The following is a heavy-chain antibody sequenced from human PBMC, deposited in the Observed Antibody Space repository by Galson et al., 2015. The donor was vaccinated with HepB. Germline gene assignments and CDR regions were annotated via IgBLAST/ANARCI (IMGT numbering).Heavy chain of an antibody. V-gene: IGHV3-21*01. CDR3: AREAGRYSSSSDWFDP. J-gene: IGHJ5*02. CDR2: ISSSGSYI. Sequence: SLRLSCAASGFIFSSHTMNWVRQAPGRGLEWVSSISSSGSYIYYADSVKGRFTISRDNAKNSLYLQMNSLRVEETAVYYCAREAGRYSSSSDWFDPWGQGTLVTVSS. D-gene: IGHD6-6*01. CDR1: GFIFSSHT.